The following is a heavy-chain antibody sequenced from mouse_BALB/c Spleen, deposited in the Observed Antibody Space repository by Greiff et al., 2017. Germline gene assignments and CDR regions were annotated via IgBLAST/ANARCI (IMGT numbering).Heavy chain of an antibody. V-gene: IGHV1-87*01. J-gene: IGHJ2*01. CDR2: IYPGDGDT. Sequence: QVQLKQSGAELARPGASVKLSCKASGYTFTSYWMQWVKQRPGQGLEWIGAIYPGDGDTRYTQKFKGKATLTADKSSSTAYMQLSSLASEDSAVYYCARWNYGSSYGDYWGQGTTLTVSS. CDR1: GYTFTSYW. CDR3: ARWNYGSSYGDY. D-gene: IGHD1-1*01.